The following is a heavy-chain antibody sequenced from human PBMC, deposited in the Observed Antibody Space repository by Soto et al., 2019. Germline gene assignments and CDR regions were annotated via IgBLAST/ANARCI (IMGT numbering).Heavy chain of an antibody. CDR2: IYYSGST. D-gene: IGHD3-16*02. Sequence: SETLSLTCTVSGVSITSYYWSWIRQPPGKGLEWIGYIYYSGSTNYNPSLESRVTISVDTSKNQFSLKLSSVTAADTAVYYCARGYRNNGPPYFDYWGQGTLVPVSS. V-gene: IGHV4-59*01. J-gene: IGHJ4*02. CDR3: ARGYRNNGPPYFDY. CDR1: GVSITSYY.